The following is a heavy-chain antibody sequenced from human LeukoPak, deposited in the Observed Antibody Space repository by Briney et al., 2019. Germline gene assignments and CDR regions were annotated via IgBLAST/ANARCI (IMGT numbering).Heavy chain of an antibody. D-gene: IGHD6-13*01. J-gene: IGHJ6*02. V-gene: IGHV1-24*01. Sequence: ASVKVSCKVSGFTLTELSMFWVRQAPGKGLEWMGSFDPEDGKTVYAQKFQGRVTMTEDTSTDTAYMELSSLRSEDTAVYYCATGYLVTAGLMDVWGQGTTVTVSS. CDR1: GFTLTELS. CDR3: ATGYLVTAGLMDV. CDR2: FDPEDGKT.